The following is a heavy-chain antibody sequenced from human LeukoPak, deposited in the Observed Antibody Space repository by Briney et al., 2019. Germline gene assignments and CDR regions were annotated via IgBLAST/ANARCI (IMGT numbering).Heavy chain of an antibody. V-gene: IGHV4-61*02. CDR3: ARDRHGVITYYMDV. J-gene: IGHJ6*03. Sequence: SETLSLTCTVSGGSISSGSYYWSWIRQPAGKGLEWIGRIYTSGSTNYNPSLKSRVTISVDTSMNQFSLKLSSVTAADTAVYYCARDRHGVITYYMDVWGKGTTVTVSS. CDR2: IYTSGST. CDR1: GGSISSGSYY. D-gene: IGHD3-22*01.